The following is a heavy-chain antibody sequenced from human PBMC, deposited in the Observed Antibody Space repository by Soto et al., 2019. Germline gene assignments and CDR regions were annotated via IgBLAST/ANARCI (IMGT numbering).Heavy chain of an antibody. J-gene: IGHJ4*02. Sequence: SETLSLTCTVCGGSISRGDFYWAWIRQPPGKGLEWIGYIRFSGSTNYNPSLKSRVTFSVDTSKNQFSLKMNSVTAADTAVYHCARGALGYCSGGSCYRYFDYWGQGTLVTVSS. V-gene: IGHV4-61*08. CDR3: ARGALGYCSGGSCYRYFDY. CDR1: GGSISRGDFY. D-gene: IGHD2-15*01. CDR2: IRFSGST.